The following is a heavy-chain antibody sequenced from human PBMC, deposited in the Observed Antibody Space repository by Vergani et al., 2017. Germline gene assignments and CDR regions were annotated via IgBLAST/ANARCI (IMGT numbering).Heavy chain of an antibody. CDR2: ISGSGGST. Sequence: EVQVVESGGGLVQPGGSLRLSCAASGFTFSSYAMSWVRQAPGKGLEWVSAISGSGGSTYYADSVKGRFTISRDNSKNTLYLQMNTLRAEDTAVYYCARQYYDILTGYPYYFDYWGQGTLVTVSS. CDR3: ARQYYDILTGYPYYFDY. D-gene: IGHD3-9*01. V-gene: IGHV3-23*04. CDR1: GFTFSSYA. J-gene: IGHJ4*02.